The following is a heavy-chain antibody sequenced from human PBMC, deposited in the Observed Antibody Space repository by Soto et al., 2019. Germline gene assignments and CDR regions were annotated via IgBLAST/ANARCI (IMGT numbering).Heavy chain of an antibody. V-gene: IGHV4-30-4*01. CDR1: GGSIRSGDYY. CDR3: ARYYYDSSGYYYGGYYFDY. Sequence: SETLSLTCTVSGGSIRSGDYYWSWIRQPPGKGLEWIGYIYYSGSTYYNPSLKSRVTISVDTSKNQFSLKLSSVTAADTAVYYCARYYYDSSGYYYGGYYFDYWGQGTLVTVSS. J-gene: IGHJ4*02. CDR2: IYYSGST. D-gene: IGHD3-22*01.